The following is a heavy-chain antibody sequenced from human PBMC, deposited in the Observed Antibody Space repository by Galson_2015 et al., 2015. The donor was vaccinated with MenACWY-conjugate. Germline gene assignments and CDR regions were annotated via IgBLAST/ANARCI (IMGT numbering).Heavy chain of an antibody. CDR1: GFTFSDYY. J-gene: IGHJ6*02. Sequence: SLRLSCAAPGFTFSDYYMSWIRQAPGKGLEWVSYISTGSTYISYADSVKARFTISRDNAESSLYLQMHSLRADDTAVYYCARKEGRGTGVFHGMDVWGQGTTVTVSS. V-gene: IGHV3-11*03. CDR2: ISTGSTYI. D-gene: IGHD3-10*01. CDR3: ARKEGRGTGVFHGMDV.